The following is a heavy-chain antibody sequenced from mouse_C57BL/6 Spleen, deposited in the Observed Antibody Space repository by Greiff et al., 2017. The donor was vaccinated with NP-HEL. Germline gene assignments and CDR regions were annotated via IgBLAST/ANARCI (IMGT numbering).Heavy chain of an antibody. CDR2: IHPNSGST. CDR3: ARGDYYGSSYNWFAY. Sequence: VQLQQSGAELVKPGASVKLSCKASGYTFTSYWMHWVKQRPGQGLEWIGMIHPNSGSTNYNEKFKSKATLTVDKSSSTTYMHLSSLTSEDSAVYYCARGDYYGSSYNWFAYWGQRTLVTVSA. D-gene: IGHD1-1*01. CDR1: GYTFTSYW. J-gene: IGHJ3*01. V-gene: IGHV1-64*01.